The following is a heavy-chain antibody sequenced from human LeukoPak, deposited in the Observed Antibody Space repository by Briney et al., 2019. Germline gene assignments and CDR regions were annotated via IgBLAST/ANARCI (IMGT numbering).Heavy chain of an antibody. D-gene: IGHD1-26*01. V-gene: IGHV1-46*01. Sequence: ASVKVSCKASGYTFTSYYMHWVRQAPGQGLEWMGIINPSGGSTSYAQKFQGRVTMTRDTSTSTVYMELSSPRSEDTAVYYCARVPPSYSGSYYENYFDYWGQGTLVTVSS. J-gene: IGHJ4*02. CDR3: ARVPPSYSGSYYENYFDY. CDR1: GYTFTSYY. CDR2: INPSGGST.